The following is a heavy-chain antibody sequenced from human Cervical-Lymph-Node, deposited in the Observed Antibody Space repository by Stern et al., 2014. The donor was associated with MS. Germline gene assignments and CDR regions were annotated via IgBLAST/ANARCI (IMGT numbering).Heavy chain of an antibody. V-gene: IGHV3-7*03. CDR1: GFTFSSYW. CDR2: IKQDGSEK. J-gene: IGHJ4*02. D-gene: IGHD3-22*01. Sequence: QLVQSGGGLVQPGGSLRLSCAASGFTFSSYWMSWVRQAPGKGLEWVANIKQDGSEKYYVDSVKGRFTISRDNAKNSLYLQMNSLRAEDTAVYYCARDRRYYYDSSWYWGQGTLVTVSS. CDR3: ARDRRYYYDSSWY.